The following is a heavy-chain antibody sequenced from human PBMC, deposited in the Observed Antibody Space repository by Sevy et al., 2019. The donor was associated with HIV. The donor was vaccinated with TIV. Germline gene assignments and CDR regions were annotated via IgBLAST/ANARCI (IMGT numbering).Heavy chain of an antibody. CDR1: GGSISSDSYN. CDR3: ARHYGGSADF. J-gene: IGHJ4*02. CDR2: ISYSGGT. Sequence: PSETLSLTCTVFGGSISSDSYNWGWIRQPPGKGLEWIGSISYSGGTHYNPSVKSRLSMSVDTSKNQFSLNLASVTAADTAVYFCARHYGGSADFWGQGTLVTVSS. V-gene: IGHV4-39*01. D-gene: IGHD2-15*01.